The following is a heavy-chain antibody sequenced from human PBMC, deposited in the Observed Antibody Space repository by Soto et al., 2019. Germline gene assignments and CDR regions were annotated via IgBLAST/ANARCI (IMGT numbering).Heavy chain of an antibody. CDR2: INADNGNT. D-gene: IGHD3-3*01. J-gene: IGHJ4*02. CDR3: ARDSRFLEWLSDFDY. V-gene: IGHV1-3*01. Sequence: ASVKVSCKASGYTFTSYAMHWVRQAPGQRLEWMGWINADNGNTKYSQKLQGRVTMTTDTSTSTAYMELRSLRSDDTAVYYCARDSRFLEWLSDFDYWGQGTLVTVSS. CDR1: GYTFTSYA.